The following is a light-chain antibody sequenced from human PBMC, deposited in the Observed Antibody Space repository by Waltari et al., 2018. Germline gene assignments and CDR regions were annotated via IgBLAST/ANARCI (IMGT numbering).Light chain of an antibody. Sequence: YVLTQPPSVSVAPGKTATLTWGGENIESKSVNWYQQKPDQAPVLVLFYDTDRPSGIPDRFSGSNSGNTATLTISWVEAGDEADYHCQVWDDTTNSGVFGGGTRLTVL. CDR3: QVWDDTTNSGV. CDR1: NIESKS. V-gene: IGLV3-21*04. J-gene: IGLJ3*02. CDR2: YDT.